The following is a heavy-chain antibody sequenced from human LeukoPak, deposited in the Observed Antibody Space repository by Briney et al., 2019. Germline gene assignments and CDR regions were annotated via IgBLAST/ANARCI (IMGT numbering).Heavy chain of an antibody. CDR2: INHSGST. Sequence: SETLSLTCAVYGGSFSGYYWSWIRQPPGKGLEWVGEINHSGSTNYNPSLKSRVTISVDTSKHQFSLTLSSVTAADTAVYYCARASRSAAGTFDYWGQGTLVTVSS. CDR3: ARASRSAAGTFDY. J-gene: IGHJ4*02. CDR1: GGSFSGYY. V-gene: IGHV4-34*01. D-gene: IGHD6-13*01.